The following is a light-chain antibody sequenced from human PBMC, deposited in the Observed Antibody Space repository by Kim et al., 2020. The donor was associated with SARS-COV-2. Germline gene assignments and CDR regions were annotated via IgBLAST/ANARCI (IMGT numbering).Light chain of an antibody. CDR2: DKN. V-gene: IGLV3-19*01. CDR1: SLRSYY. Sequence: SSELTQDPAVSVALGQTVRITCQGDSLRSYYASWYQQKPGQAPLIVIYDKNKRPSGIPDRFSGSSSGKTASLTITGAQAEDEADYYCNIRESSVNHVVFG. CDR3: NIRESSVNHVV. J-gene: IGLJ3*02.